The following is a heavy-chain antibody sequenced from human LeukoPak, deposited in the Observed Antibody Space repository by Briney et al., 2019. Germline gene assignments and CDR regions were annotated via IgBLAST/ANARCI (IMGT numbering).Heavy chain of an antibody. CDR1: GFTFSSYG. D-gene: IGHD2-2*01. CDR2: IRYDGSNK. CDR3: AKEGYCSSTSCAIDY. V-gene: IGHV3-30*02. Sequence: PGGSLRLSCAASGFTFSSYGMRWVRQAPGKGLEWVAFIRYDGSNKYYADSVKGRFTISRDNSKNTLYLQMNSLRAEDTAVYYCAKEGYCSSTSCAIDYWGQGTLVTVSS. J-gene: IGHJ4*02.